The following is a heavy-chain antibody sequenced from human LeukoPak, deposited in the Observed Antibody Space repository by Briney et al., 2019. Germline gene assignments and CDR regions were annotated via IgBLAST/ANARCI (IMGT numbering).Heavy chain of an antibody. J-gene: IGHJ6*03. V-gene: IGHV4-39*01. D-gene: IGHD2-21*02. CDR2: VYYTGTT. CDR1: GGSIRSSNDY. Sequence: SETLSLTCNVSGGSIRSSNDYWGWVRQSPETGLEWIGIVYYTGTTFYNPSLTSRVTISVDTSKRQFSLKMTSVTAADTGIYCCPRLVSRETAILPPYYYYMDVWGEGTTVTVSS. CDR3: PRLVSRETAILPPYYYYMDV.